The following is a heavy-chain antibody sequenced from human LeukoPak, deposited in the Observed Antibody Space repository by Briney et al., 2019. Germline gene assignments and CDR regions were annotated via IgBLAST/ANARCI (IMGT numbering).Heavy chain of an antibody. CDR3: SLLAVASPQDY. D-gene: IGHD6-19*01. CDR1: GFTLRRYE. V-gene: IGHV3-48*03. J-gene: IGHJ4*02. Sequence: GGSLRLSCAAWGFTLRRYEKQWVGEARGKGVEWVSDISSSGSTMYYADSVKGRFTTSRDNAKNLLYLQMHSLRAEDTAVYYCSLLAVASPQDYWGQGTLVTVSS. CDR2: ISSSGSTM.